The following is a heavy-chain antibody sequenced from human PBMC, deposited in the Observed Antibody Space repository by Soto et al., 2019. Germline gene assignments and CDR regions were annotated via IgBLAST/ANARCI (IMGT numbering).Heavy chain of an antibody. J-gene: IGHJ4*02. CDR2: ISYDGSNE. Sequence: GGSLRLSCAASGFSFRTFGMHWVRQAPGKGLEWVAVISYDGSNEFYADSVKGRFTISRDNSKNTVYLQMNSLRADDTAVYYCARDSGYSYGPLDYWGQGTLVTVSS. D-gene: IGHD5-18*01. CDR3: ARDSGYSYGPLDY. CDR1: GFSFRTFG. V-gene: IGHV3-30*03.